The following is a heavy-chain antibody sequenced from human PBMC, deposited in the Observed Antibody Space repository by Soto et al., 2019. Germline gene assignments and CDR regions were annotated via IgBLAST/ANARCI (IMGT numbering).Heavy chain of an antibody. J-gene: IGHJ4*02. CDR2: IFNSGTT. Sequence: SETLSLTCSASGASTVSHYHWTWIRQPPGKGLEWMGYIFNSGTTFYNPSLTSRLSISMDTSGNHFSLELRSVTAADTAVYYCALALGPTTGLDYWGQGTLVTVSS. V-gene: IGHV4-31*02. CDR1: GASTVSHYH. CDR3: ALALGPTTGLDY. D-gene: IGHD1-26*01.